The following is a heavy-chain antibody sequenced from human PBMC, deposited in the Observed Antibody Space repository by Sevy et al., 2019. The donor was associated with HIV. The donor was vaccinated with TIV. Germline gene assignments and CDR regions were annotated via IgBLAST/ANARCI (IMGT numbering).Heavy chain of an antibody. CDR3: TTVDLNSY. V-gene: IGHV3-15*07. Sequence: GGSLRLSCTASGFDFANAWMNWVRQAPGKGLEWVGHIKSITDGGAADYAAPVKGRFTISRHDSKNTLYLHMNSLKADDTAACYCTTVDLNSYWGRGTLFTISS. CDR2: IKSITDGGAA. CDR1: GFDFANAW. D-gene: IGHD1-1*01. J-gene: IGHJ4*02.